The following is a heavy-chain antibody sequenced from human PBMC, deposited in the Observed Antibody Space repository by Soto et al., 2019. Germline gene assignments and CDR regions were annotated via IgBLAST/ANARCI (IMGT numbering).Heavy chain of an antibody. D-gene: IGHD1-1*01. J-gene: IGHJ5*02. CDR2: INPNNGAT. V-gene: IGHV1-2*02. Sequence: QVHLVQSGVEVKKPGASVKVSCTAHGYNLREYGVSWLRQVPGQGFEWMGWINPNNGATHYGLSFQGRVTMTRDTSISTAYMELSSLRSDDTAVYYCASHDPGARFDPWGQGNLVIASS. CDR1: GYNLREYG. CDR3: ASHDPGARFDP.